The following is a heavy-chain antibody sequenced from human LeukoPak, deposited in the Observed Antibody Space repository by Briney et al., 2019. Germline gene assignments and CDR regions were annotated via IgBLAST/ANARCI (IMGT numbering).Heavy chain of an antibody. J-gene: IGHJ4*02. CDR2: FDPEDGET. D-gene: IGHD6-13*01. V-gene: IGHV1-24*01. CDR3: ATPPLYSSSWDFDY. Sequence: ASVKVSCKVSGYTLTELSMHWVRQAPGKGLEWMGGFDPEDGETIYAQKFQGRVTMTEDTSTDTAYMELSSLRSEDTAVYYCATPPLYSSSWDFDYWGQGTLVTVSS. CDR1: GYTLTELS.